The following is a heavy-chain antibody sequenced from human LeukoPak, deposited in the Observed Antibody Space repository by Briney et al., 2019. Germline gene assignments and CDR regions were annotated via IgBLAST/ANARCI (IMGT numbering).Heavy chain of an antibody. CDR1: GYTFTSYD. Sequence: ASVKVSCKASGYTFTSYDISWVRQATGQGLEWMGWTNPISANAVYAQKFQGRVTMTTNTSINTAYMEINSLRSEETAVYYCAIRRICSNNTRYTRGSGSGSSYFDYRGRGSLVTVSS. CDR2: TNPISANA. J-gene: IGHJ4*02. CDR3: AIRRICSNNTRYTRGSGSGSSYFDY. V-gene: IGHV1-8*01. D-gene: IGHD3-10*01.